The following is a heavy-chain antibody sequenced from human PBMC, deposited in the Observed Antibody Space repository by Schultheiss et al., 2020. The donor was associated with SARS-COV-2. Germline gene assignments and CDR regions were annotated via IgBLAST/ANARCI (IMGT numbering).Heavy chain of an antibody. CDR3: ARAVGVVTAIRRWFDP. V-gene: IGHV4-34*01. Sequence: GSLRLSCAASGFTFSSYGMHWVRQAPGKGLEWIGEINHSGSTNYNPSLKSRVTISVDTSKNQFSLKLSSVTAADTAVYYCARAVGVVTAIRRWFDPWGQGTLVTVSS. D-gene: IGHD2-21*02. CDR2: INHSGST. J-gene: IGHJ5*02. CDR1: GFTFSSYG.